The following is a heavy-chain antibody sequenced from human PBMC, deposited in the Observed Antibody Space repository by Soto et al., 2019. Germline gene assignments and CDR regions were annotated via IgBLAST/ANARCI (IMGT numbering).Heavy chain of an antibody. Sequence: QVQLQESGPGLVKPSETLSLICAVSGGSISNFYWTWVRQPPGKGLECIGYIDDTGKSNYNPSLRSRVNFSVDKSQNHVSLRLSSVTAADTAVYYCARVALNYADNSAMFDPWGQGTLVTVSS. CDR1: GGSISNFY. D-gene: IGHD4-17*01. J-gene: IGHJ5*02. CDR2: IDDTGKS. V-gene: IGHV4-59*01. CDR3: ARVALNYADNSAMFDP.